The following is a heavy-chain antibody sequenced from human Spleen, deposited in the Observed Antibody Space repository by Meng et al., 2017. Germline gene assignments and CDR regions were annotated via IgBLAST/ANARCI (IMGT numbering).Heavy chain of an antibody. CDR2: INPNSGGT. CDR3: ARQYSSSLRIFDY. D-gene: IGHD6-6*01. V-gene: IGHV1-2*06. Sequence: QVQRGQSGAWVKKPGASVKVSCKAPGYTFTGYYMHWVRQAPGQGLEWMGRINPNSGGTNYAQKFQGRVTMTRDTSISTAYMELSRLRSDDTAVYYCARQYSSSLRIFDYWGQGTLVTVSS. CDR1: GYTFTGYY. J-gene: IGHJ4*02.